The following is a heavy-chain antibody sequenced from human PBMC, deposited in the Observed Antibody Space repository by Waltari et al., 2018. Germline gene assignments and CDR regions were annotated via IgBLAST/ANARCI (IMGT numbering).Heavy chain of an antibody. J-gene: IGHJ4*02. CDR2: INAGNGNT. D-gene: IGHD2-21*01. CDR3: ARYPASAISLSYYFDY. CDR1: GYTFTSYA. V-gene: IGHV1-3*01. Sequence: QVQLVQSGAEVQTPGASVKVSCKASGYTFTSYAMHLVRQAPGQRLEWMGWINAGNGNTKYSQKFQGRVTITRDTSASTAYMELSSLRSEDTAVYYCARYPASAISLSYYFDYWGQGTLVTVSS.